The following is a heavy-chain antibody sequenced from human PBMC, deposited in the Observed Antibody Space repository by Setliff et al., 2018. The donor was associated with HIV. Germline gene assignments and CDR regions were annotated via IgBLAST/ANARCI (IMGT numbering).Heavy chain of an antibody. D-gene: IGHD6-13*01. CDR2: IWYDGSNK. V-gene: IGHV3-33*01. CDR3: ATDPGYSSTWYSESFQH. Sequence: PGGSLRLSCAASGFSFSSYGMHWVRQAPGKGLEWVAVIWYDGSNKYYAGSVKGRFTISGDNAKNTLYLQMNSLTSEDTAMYYCATDPGYSSTWYSESFQHWGQGTVVTVSS. CDR1: GFSFSSYG. J-gene: IGHJ1*01.